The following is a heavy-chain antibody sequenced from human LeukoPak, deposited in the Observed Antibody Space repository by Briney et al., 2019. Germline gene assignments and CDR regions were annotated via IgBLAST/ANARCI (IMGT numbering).Heavy chain of an antibody. J-gene: IGHJ5*02. CDR3: AGKIGYYGDDSGNGNWFDP. D-gene: IGHD4-17*01. CDR2: IIPILGIA. CDR1: GGTFSSYA. Sequence: SVKVSCKASGGTFSSYAISWVRQAPGQGLEWMGRIIPILGIANYAQKFQGRVTITADKSTSTAYMELSSLRSEDTAVYYCAGKIGYYGDDSGNGNWFDPWGQGTLVTVSS. V-gene: IGHV1-69*04.